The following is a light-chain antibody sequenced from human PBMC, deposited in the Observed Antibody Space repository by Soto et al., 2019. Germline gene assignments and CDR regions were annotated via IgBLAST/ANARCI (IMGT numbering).Light chain of an antibody. V-gene: IGKV3-20*01. Sequence: EAELTQSPGTLSLSPGERATLSFRASQNVRNNYIGWYQQKPGQAPRLLIYGASIRATGIPDRFSGSGSGTDFTLTISRLEPEDFAVYYCQGYGNSRTFGQGTKVDI. J-gene: IGKJ1*01. CDR3: QGYGNSRT. CDR1: QNVRNNY. CDR2: GAS.